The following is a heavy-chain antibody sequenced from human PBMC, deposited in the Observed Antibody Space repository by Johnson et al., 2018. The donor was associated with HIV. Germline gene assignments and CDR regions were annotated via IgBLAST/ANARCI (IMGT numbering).Heavy chain of an antibody. CDR1: GFNFADYA. CDR2: ISWNSGTI. CDR3: ARGGIIHDAFDI. Sequence: EVQLVESGGGLVQPGRSLRLSCVVSGFNFADYAMHWVRQVPGKGLEWVSGISWNSGTIGYADSVKGRFTISRDNSKNTLYLQMSSLRAEDTAVYYCARGGIIHDAFDIWGQGTMVTVSS. J-gene: IGHJ3*02. V-gene: IGHV3-9*01. D-gene: IGHD1-1*01.